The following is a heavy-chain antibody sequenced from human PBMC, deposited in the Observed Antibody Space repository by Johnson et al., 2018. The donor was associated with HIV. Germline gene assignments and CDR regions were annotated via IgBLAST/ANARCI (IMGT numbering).Heavy chain of an antibody. CDR2: IRYDERNK. V-gene: IGHV3-30*02. CDR3: ATFGGGSFHAFDI. Sequence: QVQLVESGGGVVQPGGSLRLSCAASGFTFSSYGMHWVRQAPGTGLEWVACIRYDERNKYYADSVKGRFNISRYNSKNTLYLQMNSLRAEDTAVYYCATFGGGSFHAFDIWGQGTMVTVSS. J-gene: IGHJ3*02. D-gene: IGHD1-26*01. CDR1: GFTFSSYG.